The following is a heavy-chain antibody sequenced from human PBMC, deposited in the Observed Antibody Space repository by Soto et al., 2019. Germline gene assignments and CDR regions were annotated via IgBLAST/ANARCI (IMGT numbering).Heavy chain of an antibody. Sequence: QVHLVQSGGELKKPGASVKVSCKSSGYSFSDFGITGVRQAPGQGLEWMGWISGKNGNTNYAQKVQGRVNLTEDTSTSTAYIEMRALTSDDTGIYYCARSDYYEDTGTFENWGQGTPVTV. D-gene: IGHD4-17*01. CDR3: ARSDYYEDTGTFEN. V-gene: IGHV1-18*04. CDR2: ISGKNGNT. J-gene: IGHJ4*02. CDR1: GYSFSDFG.